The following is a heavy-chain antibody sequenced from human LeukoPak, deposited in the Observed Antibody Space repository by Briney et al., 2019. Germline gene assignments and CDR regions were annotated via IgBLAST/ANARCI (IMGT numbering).Heavy chain of an antibody. D-gene: IGHD3-22*01. CDR1: GGSLSSGDYY. CDR2: IYYSGST. V-gene: IGHV4-30-4*08. J-gene: IGHJ4*02. CDR3: ARVQTTYDSSGYPSLFDY. Sequence: SQTLSLTCTVSGGSLSSGDYYWSWIRQPPGKGLEWIGYIYYSGSTYYNPSLKSRVTISVDTSKNQFSLKLSSVTAADTAVYYCARVQTTYDSSGYPSLFDYWGQGTLVTVSS.